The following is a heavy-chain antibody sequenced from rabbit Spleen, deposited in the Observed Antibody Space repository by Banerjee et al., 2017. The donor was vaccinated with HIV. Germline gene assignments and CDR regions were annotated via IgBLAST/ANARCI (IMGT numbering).Heavy chain of an antibody. CDR1: GVSFSVSSY. D-gene: IGHD8-1*01. V-gene: IGHV1S45*01. J-gene: IGHJ3*01. CDR3: ARAPASDYSLKL. CDR2: IYAGSSGNT. Sequence: QEQLEESGGDLVKPGASLTLTCIASGVSFSVSSYMCWVRQAPGKGLEWIACIYAGSSGNTYYASWAKGRFTISKTSSTTVTLQMTSLTAADTATYFCARAPASDYSLKLWGQGTLVTVS.